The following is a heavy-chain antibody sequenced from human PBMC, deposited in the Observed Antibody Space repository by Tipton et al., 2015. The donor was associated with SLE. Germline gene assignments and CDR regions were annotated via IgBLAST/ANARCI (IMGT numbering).Heavy chain of an antibody. D-gene: IGHD6-13*01. CDR1: SGSFSGYY. CDR3: ASWYSSSWYYFDY. CDR2: INHSGYT. V-gene: IGHV4-34*01. Sequence: TLSLTCAVYSGSFSGYYWSWIRQPPGKGLEWIGEINHSGYTNYNPSLKSRVSISIDTSKNQFSLKLSSVTAADTAVYYCASWYSSSWYYFDYWGQGTLVTVSS. J-gene: IGHJ4*02.